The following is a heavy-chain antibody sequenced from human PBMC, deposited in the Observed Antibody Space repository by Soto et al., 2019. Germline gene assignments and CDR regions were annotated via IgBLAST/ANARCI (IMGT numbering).Heavy chain of an antibody. V-gene: IGHV3-74*01. CDR1: GFTFSTYW. Sequence: PGGSLRLSCAASGFTFSTYWMHWVRQAPGKGLVWVSRINSDGSSTNYADSVKGRFTISRDNAKNTLFLQMNSLRAEDTAVYYCARDSPYYDSSGSNDAFDIWGQGTMVTVSS. CDR2: INSDGSST. CDR3: ARDSPYYDSSGSNDAFDI. D-gene: IGHD3-22*01. J-gene: IGHJ3*02.